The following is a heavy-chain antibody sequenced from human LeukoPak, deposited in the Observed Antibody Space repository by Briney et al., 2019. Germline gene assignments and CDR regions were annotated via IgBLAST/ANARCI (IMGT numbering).Heavy chain of an antibody. CDR2: INHSGST. CDR3: ARDHSYYFGSQTSTLDV. J-gene: IGHJ6*02. D-gene: IGHD3-10*01. CDR1: GGSFSGYY. V-gene: IGHV4-34*01. Sequence: SETLSLTCAVYGGSFSGYYWSWIRQPPGKGLEWIGEINHSGSTNYNPSLKSRVTISLDTSKNRFSLKLNPVTAADTAVYYCARDHSYYFGSQTSTLDVWGQGTAVTVSS.